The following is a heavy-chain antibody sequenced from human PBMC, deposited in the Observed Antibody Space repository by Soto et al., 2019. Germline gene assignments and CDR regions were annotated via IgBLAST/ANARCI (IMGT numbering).Heavy chain of an antibody. J-gene: IGHJ5*02. CDR3: ARETSWLDP. V-gene: IGHV4-31*03. CDR2: IYYSGST. Sequence: TSETLCLTCTVSGGSISSGGYYWSWIRQHPGRGLEWIGYIYYSGSTYYNPSLKNRVTISVDTSRTQFSLNLYSVTAADTAVYYCARETSWLDPWGQGTLVTVSS. D-gene: IGHD1-7*01. CDR1: GGSISSGGYY.